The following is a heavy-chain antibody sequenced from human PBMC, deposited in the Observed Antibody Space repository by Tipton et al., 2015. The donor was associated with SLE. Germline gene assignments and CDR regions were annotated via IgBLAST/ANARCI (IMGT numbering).Heavy chain of an antibody. V-gene: IGHV4-34*01. CDR1: GGSFSGYY. CDR2: INHSGST. D-gene: IGHD6-19*01. Sequence: GLVKPSETLSLTCAVYGGSFSGYYWSWIRQPPGKGLEWIGEINHSGSTNYNPSLKSRVTISVDTSKNQFSLKLSSVTAADTAVYYCARLPYLWQWLVRAFDIWGQGTMVTVSS. J-gene: IGHJ3*02. CDR3: ARLPYLWQWLVRAFDI.